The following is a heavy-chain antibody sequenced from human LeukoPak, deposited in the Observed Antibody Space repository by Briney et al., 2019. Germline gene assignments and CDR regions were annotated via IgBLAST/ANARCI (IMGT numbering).Heavy chain of an antibody. Sequence: ASVKVSCKASGYTFTGYYMHWVRQAPGQGLEWMGWINPNSGGTNYAQKFQGRVTMTRDTSISTAYMELSRLRSDDTAVYYCARGISGYYERSGGDYWGQGTLVTVSS. CDR1: GYTFTGYY. V-gene: IGHV1-2*02. CDR3: ARGISGYYERSGGDY. CDR2: INPNSGGT. J-gene: IGHJ4*02. D-gene: IGHD3-22*01.